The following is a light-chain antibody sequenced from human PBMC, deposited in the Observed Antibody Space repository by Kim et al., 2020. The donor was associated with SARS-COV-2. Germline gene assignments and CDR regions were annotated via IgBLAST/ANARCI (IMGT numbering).Light chain of an antibody. CDR1: QTIFYGANNRTY. V-gene: IGKV4-1*01. J-gene: IGKJ1*01. CDR2: WAS. Sequence: ATIDCRSSQTIFYGANNRTYLSWYQHKSGQPPKLLISWASVRESGVPDRFSGSGSATDFALTISCLQAEDVAVYYCHQYFAAPWTFGPGTKVDIK. CDR3: HQYFAAPWT.